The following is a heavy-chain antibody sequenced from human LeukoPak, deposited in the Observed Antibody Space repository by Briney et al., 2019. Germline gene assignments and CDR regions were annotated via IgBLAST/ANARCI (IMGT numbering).Heavy chain of an antibody. Sequence: ETLSLTCTVSGGSISSSSYYWGWIRQAPGKGLEWVSVIYSGGSTYYADSVKGRFTISRDNSKNTLYLQMNSLRAEDTAVYYCARGSYSSGWCPDYWGQGTLVTVSS. CDR2: IYSGGST. J-gene: IGHJ4*02. V-gene: IGHV3-66*01. CDR3: ARGSYSSGWCPDY. D-gene: IGHD6-19*01. CDR1: GGSISSSSYY.